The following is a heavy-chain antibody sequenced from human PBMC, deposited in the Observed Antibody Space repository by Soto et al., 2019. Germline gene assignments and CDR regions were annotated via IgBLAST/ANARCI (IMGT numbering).Heavy chain of an antibody. CDR1: GFTFSSYG. CDR3: AKGPLYSSGWYTGAFDI. D-gene: IGHD6-19*01. Sequence: GGSLRLSCAASGFTFSSYGMHWVRQAPGKGLEWVAVISYDGSNKYYADSVKGRFTISRDNSKNTLYLQMNSLRAEDTAVYYCAKGPLYSSGWYTGAFDIWGQGTMVTVSS. V-gene: IGHV3-30*18. CDR2: ISYDGSNK. J-gene: IGHJ3*02.